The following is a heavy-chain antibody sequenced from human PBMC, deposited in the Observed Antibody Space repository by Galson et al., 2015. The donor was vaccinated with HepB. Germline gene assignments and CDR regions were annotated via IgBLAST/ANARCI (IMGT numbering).Heavy chain of an antibody. J-gene: IGHJ3*02. CDR2: IYYSGST. V-gene: IGHV4-39*01. CDR1: GGSISSSSYY. Sequence: LSLTCTVSGGSISSSSYYWGWIRQPPGKGLEWIGSIYYSGSTYYNPSLKSRVTISVDTSKNQFSLKLSSVTAADTAVYYCALTDYYDSFGGPAPPNAFDIWGQGTMVTVSS. CDR3: ALTDYYDSFGGPAPPNAFDI. D-gene: IGHD3-22*01.